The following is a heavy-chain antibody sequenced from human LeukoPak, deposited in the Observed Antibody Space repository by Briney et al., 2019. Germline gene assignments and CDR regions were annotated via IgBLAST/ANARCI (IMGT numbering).Heavy chain of an antibody. CDR1: GYTFTGYY. Sequence: ASVKVSCKASGYTFTGYYMHWVRQAPGQGLEWMGWINPNSGGTNYAQKFQGRATMTRDTSISTAYMELSRLRSDDTAVYYCARGPSYLGYCSGGSCQQRTRKYYFDYWGQGTLVTVSS. J-gene: IGHJ4*02. V-gene: IGHV1-2*02. CDR2: INPNSGGT. D-gene: IGHD2-15*01. CDR3: ARGPSYLGYCSGGSCQQRTRKYYFDY.